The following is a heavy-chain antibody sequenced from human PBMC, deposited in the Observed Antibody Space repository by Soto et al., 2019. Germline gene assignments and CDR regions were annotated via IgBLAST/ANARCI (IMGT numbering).Heavy chain of an antibody. CDR2: IKQDGSEK. CDR1: GFTFSSYW. CDR3: ARDHTSPGITGDY. J-gene: IGHJ4*02. D-gene: IGHD6-13*01. V-gene: IGHV3-7*01. Sequence: LIRSCAASGFTFSSYWMSWVRQAPGKGLEWLADIKQDGSEKHYVDSVKGRFTISRDNVKNSLYLQMNSLRAEDTAVYYCARDHTSPGITGDYWGQGXLVTVSS.